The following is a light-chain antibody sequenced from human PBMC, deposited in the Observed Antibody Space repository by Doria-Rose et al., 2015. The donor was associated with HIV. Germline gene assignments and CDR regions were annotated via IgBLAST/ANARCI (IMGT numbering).Light chain of an antibody. Sequence: TQSPGTLSLSPGERATLSCSASQSFSSTHLAWYQQKTGQAPSLLIYDGSTRATGIPDRFSASGSGTDFTLTINRLEPEDFALYYCHQYGTSWTFGQGTKVEI. J-gene: IGKJ1*01. CDR3: HQYGTSWT. V-gene: IGKV3-20*01. CDR2: DGS. CDR1: QSFSSTH.